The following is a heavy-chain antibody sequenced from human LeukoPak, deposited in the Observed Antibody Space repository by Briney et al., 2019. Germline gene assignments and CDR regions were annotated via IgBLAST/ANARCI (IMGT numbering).Heavy chain of an antibody. CDR1: GYTFNGYY. J-gene: IGHJ6*02. Sequence: ASVKVSCKASGYTFNGYYIHWVRQAPGQGLEWMGRINPNSGGTNYAQKFQGRVTMTRDTSISTAYMELSRLRSDDTAVYYCARGGRRDPDRLYGMDVWGQGTTVTVSS. V-gene: IGHV1-2*06. CDR2: INPNSGGT. CDR3: ARGGRRDPDRLYGMDV.